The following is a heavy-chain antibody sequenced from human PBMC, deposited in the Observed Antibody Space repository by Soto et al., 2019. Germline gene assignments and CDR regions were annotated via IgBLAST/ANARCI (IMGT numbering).Heavy chain of an antibody. J-gene: IGHJ4*02. CDR3: ARRGSGSYYDY. CDR1: GFTFSNYA. V-gene: IGHV3-23*01. CDR2: ISGSGDST. D-gene: IGHD1-26*01. Sequence: EVQLLESEGGLVQPGGSLRLSCAASGFTFSNYAMNWVCQAPGKGLEWVSVISGSGDSTYYADSVKGRFTISRDNSKNTLYLQMNSLRAEDTAIYYCARRGSGSYYDYWGQGTLVTVSS.